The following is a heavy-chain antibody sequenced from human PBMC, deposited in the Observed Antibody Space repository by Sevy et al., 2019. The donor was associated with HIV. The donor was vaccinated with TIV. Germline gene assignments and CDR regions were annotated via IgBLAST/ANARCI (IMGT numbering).Heavy chain of an antibody. CDR3: ARDRVQPSHWYSDL. V-gene: IGHV3-21*01. CDR1: GFTFSNSN. CDR2: ITSESGYI. Sequence: GGSLRLSCAGAGFTFSNSNMNWVRQAPGKGLQWVSSITSESGYIYYADSVKGRFIISRDNAKNSVYLQMNSLRADDTAVYYCARDRVQPSHWYSDLWGRGTLVTVSS. J-gene: IGHJ2*01. D-gene: IGHD3-10*01.